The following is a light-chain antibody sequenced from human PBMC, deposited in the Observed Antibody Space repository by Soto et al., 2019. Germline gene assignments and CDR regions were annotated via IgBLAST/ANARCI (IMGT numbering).Light chain of an antibody. CDR3: QQYGDSPQT. V-gene: IGKV3-20*01. CDR1: RTVANNY. J-gene: IGKJ2*01. Sequence: EIVLTQSPGTLSLSPGERTTLSCRASRTVANNYLAWHQQRPGQAPRLLIYDASSRASGTPDRFSGSGSGTGFTLTISKLEPEDFAVSYCQQYGDSPQTVGQGTK. CDR2: DAS.